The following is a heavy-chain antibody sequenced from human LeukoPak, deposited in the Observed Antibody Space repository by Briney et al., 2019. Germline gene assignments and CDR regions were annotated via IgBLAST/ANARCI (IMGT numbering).Heavy chain of an antibody. J-gene: IGHJ4*02. CDR1: GGTFSSYA. Sequence: GASVKVSCRASGGTFSSYAISWVRQAPGQGLEWMGGIIPIFGTANYAQKFQGRVTITADESTSTAYMEPSSLRSEDTAVYYCAAPLDTAMVTSGPAFDYWGQGTLVTVSS. CDR3: AAPLDTAMVTSGPAFDY. CDR2: IIPIFGTA. V-gene: IGHV1-69*13. D-gene: IGHD5-18*01.